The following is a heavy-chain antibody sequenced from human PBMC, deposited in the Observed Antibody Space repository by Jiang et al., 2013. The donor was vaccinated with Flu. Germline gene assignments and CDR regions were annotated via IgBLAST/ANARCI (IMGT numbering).Heavy chain of an antibody. Sequence: VQLVESGGGLVQPGGSLRLSCAASGFTFSSYAMNWVRQAPGKGLEWVSGITGSGGRIYDADSVKGRFTISRDNSKNTLYLQMNSLRAEDTAVYYCAKDWDHYYYYGMDVWGQGTTVTVSS. V-gene: IGHV3-23*04. CDR3: AKDWDHYYYYGMDV. J-gene: IGHJ6*02. CDR1: GFTFSSYA. CDR2: ITGSGGRI. D-gene: IGHD1-26*01.